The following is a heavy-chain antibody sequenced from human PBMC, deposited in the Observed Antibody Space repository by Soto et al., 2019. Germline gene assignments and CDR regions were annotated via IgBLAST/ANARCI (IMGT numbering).Heavy chain of an antibody. CDR2: INDGNGNT. CDR1: GYTFTSYA. J-gene: IGHJ4*02. Sequence: ASVKVSCKASGYTFTSYAMHWVRQAPGQRLEWMGWINDGNGNTKYSQNFQGRVTITSDTSATTAYMELSSLTSEDTAIYYCAIFGGSVSGWGQGTLVTVSS. V-gene: IGHV1-3*01. CDR3: AIFGGSVSG. D-gene: IGHD2-15*01.